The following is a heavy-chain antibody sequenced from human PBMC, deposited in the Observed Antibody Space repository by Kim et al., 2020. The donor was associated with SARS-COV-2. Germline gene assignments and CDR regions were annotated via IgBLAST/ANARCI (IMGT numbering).Heavy chain of an antibody. CDR3: ARDRGYSSDYYHYYDGMDV. J-gene: IGHJ6*02. Sequence: RFTISRDNANNYLYLQMNSLRAEDTAVYYCARDRGYSSDYYHYYDGMDVWGQGTTVTVSS. D-gene: IGHD6-25*01. V-gene: IGHV3-11*06.